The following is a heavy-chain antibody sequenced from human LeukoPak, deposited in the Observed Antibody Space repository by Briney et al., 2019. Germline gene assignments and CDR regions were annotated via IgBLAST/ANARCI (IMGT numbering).Heavy chain of an antibody. CDR3: ARVVLWYGSSRYFFDY. Sequence: SETLSLTCTVSGGSITSRDYYWAWIRQPPGEWLQWIGSIDYTAKTFYSPSLKSRVTISVDTSTNHFTLKLRSVTAADTAVYYCARVVLWYGSSRYFFDYWGQGSLVTVSS. V-gene: IGHV4-39*02. D-gene: IGHD3-9*01. CDR1: GGSITSRDYY. J-gene: IGHJ4*02. CDR2: IDYTAKT.